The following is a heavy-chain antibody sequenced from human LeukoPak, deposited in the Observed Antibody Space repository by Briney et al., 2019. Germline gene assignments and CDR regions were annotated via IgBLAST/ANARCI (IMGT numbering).Heavy chain of an antibody. CDR3: ARGTIVATPDY. D-gene: IGHD5-12*01. CDR1: GFTFSSYG. V-gene: IGHV3-33*01. CDR2: IWYDGSNK. Sequence: GGSLRLSCAASGFTFSSYGMHWVRQAPGKGLEWVAVIWYDGSNKYYADSVKGRFTISRDNSKNTLYLQMNSLRAEDTAVYYCARGTIVATPDYWGQGTLVTVSS. J-gene: IGHJ4*02.